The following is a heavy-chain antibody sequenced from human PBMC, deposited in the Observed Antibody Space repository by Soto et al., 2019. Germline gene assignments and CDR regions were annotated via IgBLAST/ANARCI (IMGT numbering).Heavy chain of an antibody. CDR2: IYHSGDT. CDR3: ARETYSNYGGWIDF. CDR1: GGSISSNNW. J-gene: IGHJ4*02. Sequence: QVQLQESGPRLVKPSGTLSLTCTVSGGSISSNNWWTWVRQPPGKGLEWIGEIYHSGDTNYKPSLEIRVSISVDKSKNQISLRLNSVTAADTAVYYCARETYSNYGGWIDFWGQGALVTVSS. V-gene: IGHV4-4*02. D-gene: IGHD4-4*01.